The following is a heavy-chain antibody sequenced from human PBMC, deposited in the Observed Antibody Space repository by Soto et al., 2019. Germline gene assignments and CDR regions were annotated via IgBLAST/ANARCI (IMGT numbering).Heavy chain of an antibody. CDR1: GGSISSGDYY. CDR3: ARDRRFTAAAGSYYYYGMDV. V-gene: IGHV4-30-4*01. Sequence: SLTCTVSGGSISSGDYYWSWIRQPPGKGLEWIGYIYYSGSTYYNPSLKSRVTISVDTSKNQFSLKLSSVTAADTAVYYCARDRRFTAAAGSYYYYGMDVWGQGTTVTVSS. D-gene: IGHD6-13*01. CDR2: IYYSGST. J-gene: IGHJ6*02.